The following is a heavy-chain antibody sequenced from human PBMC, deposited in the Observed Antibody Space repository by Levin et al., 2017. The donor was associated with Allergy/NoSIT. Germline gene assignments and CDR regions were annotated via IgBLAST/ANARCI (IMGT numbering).Heavy chain of an antibody. Sequence: GGSLRLSCKASGYTFTSYYMHWVRQAPGQGLEWMGIINPSGGSTSYAQKFQGRVTMTRDTSTSTVYMELSSLRSEDTAVYYCATTNSTVTTDEPFDYWGQGTLVTVSS. V-gene: IGHV1-46*01. D-gene: IGHD4-17*01. CDR1: GYTFTSYY. CDR3: ATTNSTVTTDEPFDY. CDR2: INPSGGST. J-gene: IGHJ4*02.